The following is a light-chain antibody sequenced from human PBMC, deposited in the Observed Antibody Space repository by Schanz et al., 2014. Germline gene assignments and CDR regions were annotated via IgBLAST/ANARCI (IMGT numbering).Light chain of an antibody. CDR2: DVS. CDR3: SSYTSSSNWV. CDR1: SSDVGGYNY. J-gene: IGLJ3*02. V-gene: IGLV2-14*01. Sequence: QSALTQPASVSGSLGQSVTISCTGTSSDVGGYNYVSWYQQHPGKAPKLMIYDVSNRPSGVPDRFSGSKSGNTASLTVSGXXXEDEADYYCSSYTSSSNWVFGGGTKLTVL.